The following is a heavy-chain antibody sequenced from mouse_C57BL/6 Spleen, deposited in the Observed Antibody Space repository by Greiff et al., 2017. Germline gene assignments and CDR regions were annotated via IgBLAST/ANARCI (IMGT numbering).Heavy chain of an antibody. J-gene: IGHJ2*01. D-gene: IGHD3-3*01. CDR3: ARIGLGKFGKCFDD. CDR1: GYTFTNYW. V-gene: IGHV1-63*01. Sequence: QVQLKQSGAELVRPGTSVKMSCTASGYTFTNYWMGWAKQRPGHGLEWIGDIYPGGGYTNYTEKFQGKGTLTADKSSSTAYMQFSSLTSEDTAIDYCARIGLGKFGKCFDDWGQGTTLTVSS. CDR2: IYPGGGYT.